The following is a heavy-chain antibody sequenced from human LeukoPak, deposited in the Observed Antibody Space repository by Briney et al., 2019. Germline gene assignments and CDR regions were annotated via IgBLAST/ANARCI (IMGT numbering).Heavy chain of an antibody. CDR3: ARGYYDSSGYYPPYYYYYMDV. Sequence: SETLSLTCTDSGGSISSGSYYWSWIRQPAGKGLEWIGRIYTSGSTNYNPSLKSRVTISVDTSKNQFSLKLSSVTAADTAVYYCARGYYDSSGYYPPYYYYYMDVWGKGTTVTVSS. J-gene: IGHJ6*03. D-gene: IGHD3-22*01. CDR1: GGSISSGSYY. V-gene: IGHV4-61*02. CDR2: IYTSGST.